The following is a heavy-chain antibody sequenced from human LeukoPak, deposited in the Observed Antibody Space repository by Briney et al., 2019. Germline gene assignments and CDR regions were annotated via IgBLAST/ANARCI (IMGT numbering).Heavy chain of an antibody. CDR3: ARTLYYYDSSGYDTFDY. CDR2: IYTSGST. V-gene: IGHV4-61*02. D-gene: IGHD3-22*01. J-gene: IGHJ4*02. CDR1: GGSISSGSYY. Sequence: SETLSLTCTVSGGSISSGSYYWSWIRQPAGKGLEWIGRIYTSGSTNYNPSLKIRVTISVDTSKNQFSLKLSSVTAADTAVYYCARTLYYYDSSGYDTFDYWGQGTLVTVSS.